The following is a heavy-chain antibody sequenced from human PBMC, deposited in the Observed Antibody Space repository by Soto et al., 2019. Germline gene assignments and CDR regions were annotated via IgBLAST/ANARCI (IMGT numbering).Heavy chain of an antibody. V-gene: IGHV1-18*01. CDR1: GYTFTSYG. CDR2: ISAYNGNT. D-gene: IGHD3-9*01. CDR3: ARYDRGYDILTGYYLDYYGMDV. J-gene: IGHJ6*02. Sequence: ASVKVSCKASGYTFTSYGISWVRQAPGQGLEWMGWISAYNGNTNYAQKLQGRVTMTTDTSTSTAYMELRSLRSDDTAVYYCARYDRGYDILTGYYLDYYGMDVWGQGTTATVSS.